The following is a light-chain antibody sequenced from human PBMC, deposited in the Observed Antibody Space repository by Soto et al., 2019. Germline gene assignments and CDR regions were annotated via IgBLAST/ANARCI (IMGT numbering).Light chain of an antibody. CDR1: SSNIGAGYD. J-gene: IGLJ2*01. CDR3: QSYDSSLSGSGV. V-gene: IGLV1-40*01. Sequence: QCVLTQPPSVSGAPGQRVTISCTGSSSNIGAGYDVHWYQQLPGTAPKLLIYGNNNRPSGVPDRFSGSKSGTSASLAITGLQAEDEGDYYCQSYDSSLSGSGVFGGGTKLTVL. CDR2: GNN.